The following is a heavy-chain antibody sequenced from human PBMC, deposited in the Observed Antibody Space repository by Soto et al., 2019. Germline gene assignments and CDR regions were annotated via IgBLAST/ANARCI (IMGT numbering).Heavy chain of an antibody. D-gene: IGHD6-13*01. Sequence: ASVKVSCKASGYTFTANALHWVCQGPGQRLEWMGWINPDKGNTKYSQNFQGRVTFTRDTSASTAYMELSNLRSEDTAEYYCARGIESKAAAPPFDPWGQGSLVTVSS. CDR2: INPDKGNT. CDR3: ARGIESKAAAPPFDP. J-gene: IGHJ5*02. V-gene: IGHV1-3*01. CDR1: GYTFTANA.